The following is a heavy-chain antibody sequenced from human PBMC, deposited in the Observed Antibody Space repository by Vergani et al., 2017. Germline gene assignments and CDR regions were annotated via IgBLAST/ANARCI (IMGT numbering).Heavy chain of an antibody. Sequence: HLQESGPGLVKPSATLSLTCSVSGVSIRSSNYYWGCIRQPPGKGLEWIASIYYSGSTYYNPSLKSRVTISVDTSKNQFSLKLSSVTAADTAVYFCARHSTVEWLVKLGWIDPWGQGILVTVSS. V-gene: IGHV4-39*01. J-gene: IGHJ5*02. CDR2: IYYSGST. D-gene: IGHD6-19*01. CDR3: ARHSTVEWLVKLGWIDP. CDR1: GVSIRSSNYY.